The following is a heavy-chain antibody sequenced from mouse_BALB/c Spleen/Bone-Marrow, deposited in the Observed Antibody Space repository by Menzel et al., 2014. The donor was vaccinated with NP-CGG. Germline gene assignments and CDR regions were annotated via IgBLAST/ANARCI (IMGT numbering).Heavy chain of an antibody. J-gene: IGHJ4*01. Sequence: EVQLQQSGPELVKPGASVKISCKASGYSFTGYFMNWVMQSHGKSLEWIGRINPYNGDTFYNQKFKGKATLTVDKSSSTAPMELRSLASEDSAVYYCARGGLLRAMDYWGQGTSVTVSS. CDR2: INPYNGDT. CDR3: ARGGLLRAMDY. CDR1: GYSFTGYF. D-gene: IGHD2-3*01. V-gene: IGHV1-20*02.